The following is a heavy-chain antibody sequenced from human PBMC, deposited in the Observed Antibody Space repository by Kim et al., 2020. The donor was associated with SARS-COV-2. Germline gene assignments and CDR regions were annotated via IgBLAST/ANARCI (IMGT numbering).Heavy chain of an antibody. CDR3: ARDGGGAYCGGDCYSGLGAFDI. D-gene: IGHD2-21*02. J-gene: IGHJ3*02. CDR1: GFTVSSNY. Sequence: GGSLRLSCAASGFTVSSNYMSWVRQAPGKGLEWVSVIYSGGSTYYADSVKGRFTISRHNSKNTLYLQMNSLRAEDTAVYYCARDGGGAYCGGDCYSGLGAFDIWGQGTMVTVSS. CDR2: IYSGGST. V-gene: IGHV3-53*04.